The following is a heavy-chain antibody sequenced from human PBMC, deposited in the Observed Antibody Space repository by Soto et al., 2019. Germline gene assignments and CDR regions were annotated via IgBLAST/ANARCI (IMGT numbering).Heavy chain of an antibody. CDR3: ARVAGSRSWYDWYWFDP. CDR2: MNPISGNT. Sequence: QVQLVQSGAEVKKPGASVKVSCKASGYTFTSYDINWVRQATGQGLEWMGWMNPISGNTVYAQQVQGKVTMTRNTAISTAYMELSSLRSEDTAGYYCARVAGSRSWYDWYWFDPWGQGTLVTVSS. D-gene: IGHD6-13*01. J-gene: IGHJ5*02. V-gene: IGHV1-8*01. CDR1: GYTFTSYD.